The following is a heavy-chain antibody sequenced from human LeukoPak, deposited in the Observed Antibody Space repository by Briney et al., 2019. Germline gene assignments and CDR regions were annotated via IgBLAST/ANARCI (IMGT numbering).Heavy chain of an antibody. J-gene: IGHJ6*03. CDR2: IHHSGRT. Sequence: SGTLSLTCAVSGGSISSSNWWNWVRQPPGKGLEWIGEIHHSGRTNYNPPLKSRVTISVDKSKNQFSLKLSSVTAADTAVYYCARLRGLGADYYYYYMDVWGKGTTVTVSS. V-gene: IGHV4-4*02. CDR3: ARLRGLGADYYYYYMDV. CDR1: GGSISSSNW. D-gene: IGHD3-10*01.